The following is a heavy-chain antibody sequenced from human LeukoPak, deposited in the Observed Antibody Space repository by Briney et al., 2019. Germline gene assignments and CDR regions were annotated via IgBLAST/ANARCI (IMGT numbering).Heavy chain of an antibody. CDR3: ARDLRYSSGYNFDY. Sequence: ASVEVSCKASGYTFTGYYMHWVRQAPGQGLEWMGWISAYSGNTNYAQKLQGRVTMTTDTSTTTAYMELRSLRSDDTAVYYCARDLRYSSGYNFDYWGQGTLVTVSS. J-gene: IGHJ4*02. CDR2: ISAYSGNT. D-gene: IGHD6-19*01. V-gene: IGHV1-18*04. CDR1: GYTFTGYY.